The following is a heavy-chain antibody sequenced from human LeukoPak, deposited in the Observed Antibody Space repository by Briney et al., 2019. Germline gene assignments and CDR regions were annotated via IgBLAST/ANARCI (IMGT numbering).Heavy chain of an antibody. D-gene: IGHD3-10*01. CDR1: GFTFSSYW. CDR2: IKQDGSEK. V-gene: IGHV3-7*03. Sequence: GGSLRLSCAASGFTFSSYWMSWVRQAPGKGLEWVANIKQDGSEKYYVDSVKGRFTISRDNAKNSPYLQMNSLRAEDTAVYYCAKEDGSGSYPDYWGQGTLVTVSS. J-gene: IGHJ4*02. CDR3: AKEDGSGSYPDY.